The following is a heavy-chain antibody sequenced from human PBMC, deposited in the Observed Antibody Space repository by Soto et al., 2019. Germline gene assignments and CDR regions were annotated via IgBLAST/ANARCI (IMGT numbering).Heavy chain of an antibody. V-gene: IGHV1-3*04. CDR2: INTGNGNT. D-gene: IGHD1-26*01. Sequence: QVQLVQSGTEVKEPGASVKVSCKASGYTFTSYFMHWLRQAPGQRLEWMGWINTGNGNTMYSQKLQGRVTIARDTFASTVNMELSSLTSEDTAVYYCVRDFVGAADYWGQGTLFTVSS. CDR1: GYTFTSYF. CDR3: VRDFVGAADY. J-gene: IGHJ4*02.